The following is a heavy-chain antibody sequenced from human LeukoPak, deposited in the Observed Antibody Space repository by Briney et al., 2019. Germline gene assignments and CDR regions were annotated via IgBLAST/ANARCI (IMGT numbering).Heavy chain of an antibody. CDR1: GYTFTSYG. Sequence: ASVKVSCKASGYTFTSYGISWVRQAPGQGLEWMGWISAYNGNTNYAQKLQGRVTMTTDTSTSTAYMELRSLRSDDTAVYYCAMARGATNPLLPFDYWGQGTLVTVSS. CDR2: ISAYNGNT. J-gene: IGHJ4*02. CDR3: AMARGATNPLLPFDY. D-gene: IGHD1-26*01. V-gene: IGHV1-18*01.